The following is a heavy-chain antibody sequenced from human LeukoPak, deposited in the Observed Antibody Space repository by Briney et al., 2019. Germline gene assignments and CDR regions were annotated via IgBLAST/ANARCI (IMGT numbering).Heavy chain of an antibody. Sequence: SETLSLNCTLSGYSISSEYYGGGIRQPPGKGLEWIGSIHHSGGALYNPYVKSRVTISVATSKIQFSLKLTSVTAADTAVYYCARLYLPATRFDYWGQGTLVTVSS. CDR2: IHHSGGA. V-gene: IGHV4-38-2*02. CDR3: ARLYLPATRFDY. CDR1: GYSISSEYY. J-gene: IGHJ4*02. D-gene: IGHD5-24*01.